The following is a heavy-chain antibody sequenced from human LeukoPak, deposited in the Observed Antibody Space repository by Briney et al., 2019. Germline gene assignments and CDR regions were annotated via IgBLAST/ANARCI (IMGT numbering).Heavy chain of an antibody. CDR1: GGSISSSSYY. J-gene: IGHJ4*02. D-gene: IGHD6-6*01. Sequence: SETLSLTCTVSGGSISSSSYYWGWIRQPPGKGLEWMGSIYYSGSTYYNPSLRSRVTISVDTSKNQFSLKLSSVTAADTAVYYCARQGDSSSTPILDYWGQGTLVTVSS. CDR2: IYYSGST. V-gene: IGHV4-39*01. CDR3: ARQGDSSSTPILDY.